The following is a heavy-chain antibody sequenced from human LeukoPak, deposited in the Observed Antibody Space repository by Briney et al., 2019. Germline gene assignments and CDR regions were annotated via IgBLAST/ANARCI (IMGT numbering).Heavy chain of an antibody. J-gene: IGHJ6*03. V-gene: IGHV1-2*02. CDR2: INPNSGGT. CDR3: ATVHKVVGYYYYYMDV. D-gene: IGHD2-15*01. Sequence: ASVKVSCKASGYTFTGYYMHWVRQAPGQGLEWMGWINPNSGGTNYAQKFQGRVTMTEDTSTDTAYMELSSLRSEDTAVYYCATVHKVVGYYYYYMDVWGKGTTLTVSS. CDR1: GYTFTGYY.